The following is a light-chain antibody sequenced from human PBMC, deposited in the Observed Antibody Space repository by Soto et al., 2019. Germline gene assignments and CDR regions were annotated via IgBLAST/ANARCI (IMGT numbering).Light chain of an antibody. CDR3: CSYAIIYH. CDR2: DVT. CDR1: SSDVGGYDY. J-gene: IGLJ1*01. Sequence: QSVLTQPRSVSGSPGQSVTISCTGTSSDVGGYDYVSWYKHHPGKTPKLIIYDVTKRPSGVPDRFSGSKSGNTASLTISGLQAEDEAEYYCCSYAIIYHFGPGTKVIV. V-gene: IGLV2-11*01.